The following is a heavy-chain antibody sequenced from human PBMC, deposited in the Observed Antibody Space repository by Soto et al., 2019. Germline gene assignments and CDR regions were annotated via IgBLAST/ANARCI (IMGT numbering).Heavy chain of an antibody. Sequence: GGSLRLSCAASGFTFSSYGTHWVRQAPGKGLEWVAVIWYDGSNKYYADSVKGRFTISRDNSKNTLYLQMNSLRSDDTAVYYCARDPIAVAGTQGWFDPWGQGTLVTVSS. CDR1: GFTFSSYG. V-gene: IGHV3-33*01. CDR2: IWYDGSNK. CDR3: ARDPIAVAGTQGWFDP. D-gene: IGHD6-19*01. J-gene: IGHJ5*02.